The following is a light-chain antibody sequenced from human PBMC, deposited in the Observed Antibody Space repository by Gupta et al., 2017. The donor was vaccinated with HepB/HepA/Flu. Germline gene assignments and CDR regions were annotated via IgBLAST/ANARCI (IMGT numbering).Light chain of an antibody. CDR2: DVS. Sequence: SALTQPRSVSGSPAQSVTISCTGTSSDVGGYNYVSWYQQHPGKAPKLMIYDVSKRPAGVPDRFSGSTSGNTASLTISGLQAEDEADYYCCSYAGSYTWVFGGGTKLTVL. J-gene: IGLJ2*01. CDR3: CSYAGSYTWV. CDR1: SSDVGGYNY. V-gene: IGLV2-11*01.